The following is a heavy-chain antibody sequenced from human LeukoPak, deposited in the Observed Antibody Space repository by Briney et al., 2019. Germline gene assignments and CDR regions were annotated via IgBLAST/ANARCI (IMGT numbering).Heavy chain of an antibody. Sequence: ASVKVSFKSSGYTFTSYYMHWVRQAPGQGLEWMGIINPSGGNTNYARKFQGRVTMTRDTSTSTVYMELSSLRSEDTAVYYCAREMDGGDQDYWGQGTLVTVSS. J-gene: IGHJ4*02. CDR2: INPSGGNT. CDR1: GYTFTSYY. D-gene: IGHD2-21*02. CDR3: AREMDGGDQDY. V-gene: IGHV1-46*03.